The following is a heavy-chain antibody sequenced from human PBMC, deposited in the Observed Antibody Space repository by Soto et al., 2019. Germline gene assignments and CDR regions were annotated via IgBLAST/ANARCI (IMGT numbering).Heavy chain of an antibody. D-gene: IGHD2-2*01. CDR2: IYHSGTA. CDR3: ARTENVGYEPY. V-gene: IGHV4-38-2*01. Sequence: SETLSLTCAVSCDSISSGYYWAWIRQPPGKGLEWIGSIYHSGTAYYNPSLKSRVIISIYTSKNQFSLKLSAVTAADSAVYYCARTENVGYEPYCGQGIRGTVSS. CDR1: CDSISSGYY. J-gene: IGHJ4*02.